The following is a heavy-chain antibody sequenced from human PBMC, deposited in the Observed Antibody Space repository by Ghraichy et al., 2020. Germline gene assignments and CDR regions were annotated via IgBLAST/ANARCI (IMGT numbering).Heavy chain of an antibody. J-gene: IGHJ6*02. V-gene: IGHV3-43*01. CDR2: ISWDGGST. CDR3: AKDKSGGLGMDV. D-gene: IGHD1-26*01. CDR1: GFTFDDYT. Sequence: GGSLRLSCAASGFTFDDYTMHWVRQAPGKGLEWVSLISWDGGSTYYADSVKGRFTISRDNSKNSLYLQMNSLRTEDTALYYCAKDKSGGLGMDVWGQGTTVTVSS.